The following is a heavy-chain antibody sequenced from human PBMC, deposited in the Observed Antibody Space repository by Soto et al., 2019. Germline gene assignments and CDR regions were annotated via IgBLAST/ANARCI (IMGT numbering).Heavy chain of an antibody. D-gene: IGHD1-26*01. J-gene: IGHJ5*02. V-gene: IGHV1-8*01. Sequence: QVQLVQSGAEVKKPGASVKVSCKASGYTFTSYDINWVRQDTGQGLEWMGWMNPNSGNTGYAQKFQGRVTMTRNTSISTAYMELSSLRSEDTAVYYCARGPYSGSYYYIWFDPWGQGTLVTVSS. CDR2: MNPNSGNT. CDR1: GYTFTSYD. CDR3: ARGPYSGSYYYIWFDP.